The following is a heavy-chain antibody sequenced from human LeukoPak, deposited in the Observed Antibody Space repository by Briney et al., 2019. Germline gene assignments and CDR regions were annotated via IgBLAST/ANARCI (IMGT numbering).Heavy chain of an antibody. CDR2: INANSGTT. J-gene: IGHJ5*01. CDR3: AKPVSGGLAVAADWFHP. CDR1: GFAFSFYA. D-gene: IGHD6-19*01. V-gene: IGHV3-23*01. Sequence: GGSLRLSCAASGFAFSFYAMSWLRQPPGKGLEWVSTINANSGTTSYAASVRGRFTISRDNSKNTLYLQVNTLRADDTATYYCAKPVSGGLAVAADWFHPWGQGTLVVVSS.